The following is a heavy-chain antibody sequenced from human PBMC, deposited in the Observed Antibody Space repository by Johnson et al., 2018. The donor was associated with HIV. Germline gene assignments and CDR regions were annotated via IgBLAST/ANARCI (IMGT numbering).Heavy chain of an antibody. CDR3: ARSCPRWAAAGGAFDI. V-gene: IGHV3-23*04. CDR2: ISGSGSRT. Sequence: VQLVESGGGLVQPGGSLRLSCAASGFTFSSYAMSWVRQAPGKGLEWVSAISGSGSRTYYADSVKGRFPISRDNSKNTLYLQMNSLRAEDTAVYYCARSCPRWAAAGGAFDIWGQGTMVTVSS. CDR1: GFTFSSYA. D-gene: IGHD6-13*01. J-gene: IGHJ3*02.